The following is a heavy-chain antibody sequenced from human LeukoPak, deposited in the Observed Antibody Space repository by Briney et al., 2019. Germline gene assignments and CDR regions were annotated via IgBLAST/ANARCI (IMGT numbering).Heavy chain of an antibody. V-gene: IGHV3-21*04. D-gene: IGHD7-27*01. CDR2: ISSSSSYI. CDR1: GFTFSSYS. CDR3: AKDGGLWVSAHWGDS. J-gene: IGHJ4*02. Sequence: GGSLRLSCAASGFTFSSYSMNWVRQAPGKGLEWVSSISSSSSYIYYADSVKGRFTISRDNAKNSLYLQMNSLRAEDTAVYYCAKDGGLWVSAHWGDSWGRGILVTVSS.